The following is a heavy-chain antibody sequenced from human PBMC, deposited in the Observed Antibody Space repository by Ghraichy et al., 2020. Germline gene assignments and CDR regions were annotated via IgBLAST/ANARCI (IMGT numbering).Heavy chain of an antibody. CDR2: VNAAGST. V-gene: IGHV3-53*01. D-gene: IGHD3-22*01. Sequence: GGSLRLSCAASGLTVTSNYMSWVRQAPGKGLEWVSTVNAAGSTYYAASVKGRFTISRDRSKKTLYLQMNSLRAEDTAIYYCARGRRSDYYYIIDYWGQGTLLTVSS. J-gene: IGHJ4*02. CDR1: GLTVTSNY. CDR3: ARGRRSDYYYIIDY.